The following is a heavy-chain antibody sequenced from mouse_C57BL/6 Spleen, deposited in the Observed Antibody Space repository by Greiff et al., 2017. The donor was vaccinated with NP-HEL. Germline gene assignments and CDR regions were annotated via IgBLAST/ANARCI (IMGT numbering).Heavy chain of an antibody. CDR2: ISSGGSYT. V-gene: IGHV5-6*01. CDR1: GFTFSSYG. Sequence: EVQLQQSGGDLVKPGGSLKLSCAASGFTFSSYGMSWVRQTPDKRLEWVATISSGGSYTYYPDSVKGRFTISRDNAKNTLYLQMSSLKSEDTAMYYCARPPYDYDGGGFDYWGQGTTLTVSS. J-gene: IGHJ2*01. D-gene: IGHD2-4*01. CDR3: ARPPYDYDGGGFDY.